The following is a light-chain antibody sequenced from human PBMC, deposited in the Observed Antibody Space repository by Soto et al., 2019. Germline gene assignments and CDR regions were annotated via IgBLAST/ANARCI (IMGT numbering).Light chain of an antibody. CDR2: AAS. J-gene: IGKJ4*01. CDR3: QQSYNSLALT. Sequence: DIQMTQSPSSLSASVGDRVTITCRASQTISIYLNWYQQKPGKPPKLLIYAASNLQSGVPSRFSGSESGTDFTLPISSLPPEDFATYYCQQSYNSLALTLGGGTKVDIK. CDR1: QTISIY. V-gene: IGKV1-39*01.